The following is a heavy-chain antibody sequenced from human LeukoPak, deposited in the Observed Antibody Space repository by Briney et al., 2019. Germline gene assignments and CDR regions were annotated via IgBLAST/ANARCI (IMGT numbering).Heavy chain of an antibody. D-gene: IGHD1-26*01. V-gene: IGHV4-4*07. CDR3: ASYSGSYAYYGY. J-gene: IGHJ4*02. CDR1: GASISSYY. Sequence: PSETLSLTCAVSGASISSYYWSWIRQPAGKGLEWIGRIYASGSTNYNPSLKSRVTMSVDTSKNQFSLKLSSVTAADTAVYYCASYSGSYAYYGYWGQGTLVTVSS. CDR2: IYASGST.